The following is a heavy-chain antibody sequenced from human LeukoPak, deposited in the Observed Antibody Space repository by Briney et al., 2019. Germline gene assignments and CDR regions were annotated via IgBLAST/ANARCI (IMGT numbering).Heavy chain of an antibody. CDR3: ANEIRPNDY. CDR2: ISISGDTT. J-gene: IGHJ4*02. V-gene: IGHV3-23*01. D-gene: IGHD4-17*01. Sequence: GGSLRLSCGASGFTFSSHAMTWVLQAPGKGLEWVSAISISGDTTYYADAVKGRFTISRDNSKNTVYLQMNSLRAEDTAVYYCANEIRPNDYWGQGTLVTVSS. CDR1: GFTFSSHA.